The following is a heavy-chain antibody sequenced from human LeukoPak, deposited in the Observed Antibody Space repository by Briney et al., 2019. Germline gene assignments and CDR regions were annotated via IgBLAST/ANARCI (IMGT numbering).Heavy chain of an antibody. CDR3: ARWTVDPPSKVVSYGMDV. J-gene: IGHJ6*02. CDR1: GCSLSSGSYY. CDR2: IYTSGST. V-gene: IGHV4-61*02. Sequence: PAQTLSLTCTVSGCSLSSGSYYWSWLRQPAGKGLEWIGRIYTSGSTNYNPSHKSRVTRSVDTSKNQFSLKLSSVTAADTAVYYCARWTVDPPSKVVSYGMDVWGQGTTVTVSS. D-gene: IGHD2-2*01.